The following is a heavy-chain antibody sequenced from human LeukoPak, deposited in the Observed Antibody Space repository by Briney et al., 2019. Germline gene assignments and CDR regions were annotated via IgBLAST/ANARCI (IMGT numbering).Heavy chain of an antibody. V-gene: IGHV1-18*01. Sequence: ASVKVSCKASGYNFVTYGITWVRQAPGQGLEWMGWISPYNGDTKYAQKLQGRVTTTRDTSTTTAYMELRSLRSDDTAVYYCARDVVGAAWRNGENWFDTWGQGTLVTVSS. CDR1: GYNFVTYG. CDR2: ISPYNGDT. D-gene: IGHD2-15*01. CDR3: ARDVVGAAWRNGENWFDT. J-gene: IGHJ5*02.